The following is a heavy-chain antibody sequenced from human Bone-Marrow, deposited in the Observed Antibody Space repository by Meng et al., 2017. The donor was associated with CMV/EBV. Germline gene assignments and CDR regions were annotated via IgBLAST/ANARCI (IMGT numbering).Heavy chain of an antibody. D-gene: IGHD3-9*01. J-gene: IGHJ4*02. Sequence: GGSLRLSCVASGFRFTSYAVSWVRQAPGKGLQWVSGITNSGDYTYYADSVKGRFTISRDNSRNTLSLQMNSLRAEDTAVYYCAKDMYDTRVKRFDYWGQGTRVTGSS. CDR1: GFRFTSYA. CDR2: ITNSGDYT. CDR3: AKDMYDTRVKRFDY. V-gene: IGHV3-23*01.